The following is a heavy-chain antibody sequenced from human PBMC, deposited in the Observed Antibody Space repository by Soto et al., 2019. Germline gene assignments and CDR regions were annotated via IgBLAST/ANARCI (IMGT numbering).Heavy chain of an antibody. Sequence: EVQLVESGGGLVQPGGSLRLSCTASGFACNTYWMTWVRQAPGQGLEWVANIKQDESAKFYAVSVRGRFTISRDNAKNSVLLQLASLRVEDTAVYYCVKDWNDDTRTGGDVWCQGTTVIVSS. CDR2: IKQDESAK. J-gene: IGHJ6*02. CDR3: VKDWNDDTRTGGDV. CDR1: GFACNTYW. D-gene: IGHD1-1*01. V-gene: IGHV3-7*01.